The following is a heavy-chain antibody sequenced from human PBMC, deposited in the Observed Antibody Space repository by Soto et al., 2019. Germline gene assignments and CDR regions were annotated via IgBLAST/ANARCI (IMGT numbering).Heavy chain of an antibody. J-gene: IGHJ1*01. CDR3: ARGVGSWFPSEYFKH. V-gene: IGHV3-7*01. CDR2: IKQDGTEK. CDR1: EFTFTTYW. D-gene: IGHD6-13*01. Sequence: GGSLRLSCAASEFTFTTYWMSWVRQAPGKGLEWVADIKQDGTEKNYVDSVKGRFTISRDNAKNSLYLQMNSLRAEDTAVYYCARGVGSWFPSEYFKHWGQGTLVTVSS.